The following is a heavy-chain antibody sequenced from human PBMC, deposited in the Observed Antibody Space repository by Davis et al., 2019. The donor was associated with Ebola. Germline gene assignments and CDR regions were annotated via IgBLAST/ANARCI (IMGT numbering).Heavy chain of an antibody. V-gene: IGHV1-2*02. J-gene: IGHJ5*02. Sequence: ASVQVSCKASGYTFTGYYMHWVRQAPGQGLEWMGWINPNSGGTNYAQKFQGRATMTRDTSTSTAYMELSRLRSDDTAVYYCARDRPAAIRSVNWFDPWGQGTLVTVSS. CDR3: ARDRPAAIRSVNWFDP. CDR1: GYTFTGYY. D-gene: IGHD2-2*02. CDR2: INPNSGGT.